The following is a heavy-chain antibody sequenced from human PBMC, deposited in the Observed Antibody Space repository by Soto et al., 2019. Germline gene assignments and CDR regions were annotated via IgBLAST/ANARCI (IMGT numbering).Heavy chain of an antibody. Sequence: EVQLVESGGGLVQPGRSLRLSCAASGFTFDDYAMHWVRQAPGKGLEWVSGIRWNSGSIGYADSVKGRFTISRDNAKNSLYLQMNSQRSEDTALYYCAKDAITMVRGVISYYGMDVWGQGTTVTVSS. CDR3: AKDAITMVRGVISYYGMDV. D-gene: IGHD3-10*01. CDR2: IRWNSGSI. J-gene: IGHJ6*02. CDR1: GFTFDDYA. V-gene: IGHV3-9*01.